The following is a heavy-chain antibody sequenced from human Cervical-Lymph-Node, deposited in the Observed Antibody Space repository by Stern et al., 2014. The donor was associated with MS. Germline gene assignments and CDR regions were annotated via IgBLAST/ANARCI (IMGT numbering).Heavy chain of an antibody. V-gene: IGHV3-30*18. Sequence: QVQLVESGGGVVQPGRSLRLSCTASGFTFDHYGIHWVRPAPGRGLEWVALISFDGSNQYYARYVRGRFTISRDNSKNTLYLQMNNLKPEDTATYYCAKLYAPMDPDFDSWGQGTRVTVSS. CDR2: ISFDGSNQ. J-gene: IGHJ4*02. CDR3: AKLYAPMDPDFDS. D-gene: IGHD2/OR15-2a*01. CDR1: GFTFDHYG.